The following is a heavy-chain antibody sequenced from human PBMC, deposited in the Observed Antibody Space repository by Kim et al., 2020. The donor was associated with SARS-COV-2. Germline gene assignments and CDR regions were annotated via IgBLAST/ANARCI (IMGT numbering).Heavy chain of an antibody. V-gene: IGHV4-59*13. Sequence: SETLSLTCTVSGGSISSYYWSWIRQPPGKGLEWIGYIYYSGSTNYNPSLKSRVTISVDTSKNQFSLKLSSVTAADTAVYYCARDLNYDILTGHYYGMDVWGQGTTVTVSS. J-gene: IGHJ6*02. CDR2: IYYSGST. CDR3: ARDLNYDILTGHYYGMDV. D-gene: IGHD3-9*01. CDR1: GGSISSYY.